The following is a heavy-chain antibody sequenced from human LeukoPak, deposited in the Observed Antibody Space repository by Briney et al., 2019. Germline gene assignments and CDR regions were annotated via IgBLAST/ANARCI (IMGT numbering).Heavy chain of an antibody. D-gene: IGHD5-24*01. CDR2: ISYSGST. V-gene: IGHV4-59*13. Sequence: PSETLSLTCTVWGGSISTYYWTWLRQPPGKGLEGIGSISYSGSTNYSRSLEGRVTISEDTSNNQFSLMLSSATAADTAVYYCARVNAQGMATIKGAFDIWGQGTMVTVSS. CDR1: GGSISTYY. CDR3: ARVNAQGMATIKGAFDI. J-gene: IGHJ3*02.